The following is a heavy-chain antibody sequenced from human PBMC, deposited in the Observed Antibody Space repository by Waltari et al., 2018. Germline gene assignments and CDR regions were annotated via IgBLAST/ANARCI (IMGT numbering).Heavy chain of an antibody. D-gene: IGHD3-9*01. J-gene: IGHJ4*02. CDR1: GFTFDDYG. Sequence: EVQLLESGGGVVRPGGSLRLSCAASGFTFDDYGMSWVRQAPGKGLEWVSGINWNGGSTGYADSVKGRFTISRDNAKNSLYLQMNSLRAEDTALYYCARALYYDILTGQFDYWGQGTLVTVSS. CDR2: INWNGGST. CDR3: ARALYYDILTGQFDY. V-gene: IGHV3-20*04.